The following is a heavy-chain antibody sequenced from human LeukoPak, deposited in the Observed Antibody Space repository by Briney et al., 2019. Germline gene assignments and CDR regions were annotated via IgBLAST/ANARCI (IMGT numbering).Heavy chain of an antibody. CDR1: GFTFDDYA. Sequence: GGSLRLSCAASGFTFDDYAMHWVRQAPGKGLEWVSGITWNSGRIGYADSVKGRFTISRDNAKNSLYLQMNSLRTEDTAFYYCAKDFYRFGEVDGFDPWGQGTLVTVSS. CDR3: AKDFYRFGEVDGFDP. J-gene: IGHJ5*02. D-gene: IGHD3-10*01. CDR2: ITWNSGRI. V-gene: IGHV3-9*01.